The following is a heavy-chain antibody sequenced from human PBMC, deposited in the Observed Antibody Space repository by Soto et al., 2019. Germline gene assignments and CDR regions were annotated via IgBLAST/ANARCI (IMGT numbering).Heavy chain of an antibody. Sequence: QVQLVQSGAEVKKPGSSVKVSCKASGGTFSSYTISWVRQAPGQGLEWMGRIIPILGIANYAQKFQGRVTITADKAPTNVDIGLSSLRSEDTTVYYSARSIAAAGTFHYSYYYSGMDVWGQGTTVTVSS. V-gene: IGHV1-69*02. D-gene: IGHD6-13*01. CDR3: ARSIAAAGTFHYSYYYSGMDV. CDR2: IIPILGIA. J-gene: IGHJ6*02. CDR1: GGTFSSYT.